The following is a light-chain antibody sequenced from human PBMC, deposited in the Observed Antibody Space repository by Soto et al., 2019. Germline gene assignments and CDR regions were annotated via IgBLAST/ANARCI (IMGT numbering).Light chain of an antibody. Sequence: DIRMTQSASTLSASLGDRVTITCRASQSISTWLAWYQQKPGKAPKLLIFDASTLQSGVPSRFSGIGSGTEFTLTISSLQPDDFATYYCQQYNTFSTFGQGTKVDIK. J-gene: IGKJ1*01. CDR1: QSISTW. CDR2: DAS. V-gene: IGKV1-5*01. CDR3: QQYNTFST.